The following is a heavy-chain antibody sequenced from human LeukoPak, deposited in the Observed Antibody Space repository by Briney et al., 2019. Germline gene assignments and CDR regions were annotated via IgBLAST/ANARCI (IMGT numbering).Heavy chain of an antibody. D-gene: IGHD3-10*01. CDR1: GYTFTSYG. CDR3: ASSHPVLLWFGELGDY. V-gene: IGHV1-18*01. CDR2: ISAYNGNT. Sequence: ASVKVSCKASGYTFTSYGISWVRQAPGQGLEWMGWISAYNGNTNYAQKLQGRVTMTTDTSTSTAYMELRSLRSDDTAVYYCASSHPVLLWFGELGDYWGQGTLVTVSS. J-gene: IGHJ4*02.